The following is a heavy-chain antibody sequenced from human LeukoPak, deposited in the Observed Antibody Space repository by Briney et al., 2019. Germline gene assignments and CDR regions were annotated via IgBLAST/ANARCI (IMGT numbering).Heavy chain of an antibody. CDR1: GFTFSSYA. D-gene: IGHD3-22*01. J-gene: IGHJ5*02. V-gene: IGHV3-23*01. Sequence: GGSLRLSCAASGFTFSSYAMSWVRQAPGKGLEWVSAISGSGGSTYYADSVKGRFTISRDNAKNSLYLQMNSLRAEDTALYHCARENYDSSGYPWFDPWGQGTLVTVSS. CDR2: ISGSGGST. CDR3: ARENYDSSGYPWFDP.